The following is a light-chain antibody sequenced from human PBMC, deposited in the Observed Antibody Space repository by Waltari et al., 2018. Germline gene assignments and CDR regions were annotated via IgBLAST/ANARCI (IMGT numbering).Light chain of an antibody. CDR1: QSVSVT. CDR3: QQYNDWPPIT. Sequence: EIVMTQSPATLSVPPGDTATLSCRASQSVSVTVAWYQQKPGQTPRLPYYRSSTGATGVPARFTASGSGTEFTLTITGLQSEDFAVYFCQQYNDWPPITFGQGTQLEIK. V-gene: IGKV3D-15*01. J-gene: IGKJ5*01. CDR2: RSS.